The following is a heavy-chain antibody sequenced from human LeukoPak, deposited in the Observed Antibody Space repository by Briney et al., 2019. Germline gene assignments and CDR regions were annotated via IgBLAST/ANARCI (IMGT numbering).Heavy chain of an antibody. CDR3: ARGQYSSSWYNYYYYYMDV. CDR2: IYTSGST. J-gene: IGHJ6*03. V-gene: IGHV4-4*07. D-gene: IGHD6-13*01. CDR1: GGSISGYY. Sequence: PSETLSLTCTVSGGSISGYYWSWIRQPAGKGLEWIGRIYTSGSTNYNPSLKSRVTMSVDTSKNQFSLKLSSVTAADTAVYYCARGQYSSSWYNYYYYYMDVWGKGTTVTVSS.